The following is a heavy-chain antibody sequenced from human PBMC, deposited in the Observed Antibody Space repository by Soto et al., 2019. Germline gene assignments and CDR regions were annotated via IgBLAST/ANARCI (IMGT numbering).Heavy chain of an antibody. D-gene: IGHD3-22*01. CDR1: QYNFTNYC. V-gene: IGHV1-46*01. CDR2: INPSGGST. CDR3: ARALYDTDSVPVGAESRYYVMDV. Sequence: QVQLVQSGAESKTPGASVKVSCKASQYNFTNYCVHWVRQAPGQGLEWMGVINPSGGSTKYAQRFRSRVTMTRDTSTNTVYMDLRSLRPEDTAVYFCARALYDTDSVPVGAESRYYVMDVWGRGTTVTVSS. J-gene: IGHJ6*02.